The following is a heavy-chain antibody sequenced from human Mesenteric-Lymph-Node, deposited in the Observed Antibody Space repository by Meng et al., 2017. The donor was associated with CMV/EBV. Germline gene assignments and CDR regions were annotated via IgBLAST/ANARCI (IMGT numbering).Heavy chain of an antibody. CDR1: RYTFTCYA. CDR3: ARDHSSSWYYYFDY. Sequence: KASRYTFTCYAMHWVRQAPGQRLEWMGWINAGNGNTKYSQKFQGRVTITRDTSASTAYMELSSLRSEDTAVYYCARDHSSSWYYYFDYWGQGTLVTVSS. V-gene: IGHV1-3*01. CDR2: INAGNGNT. J-gene: IGHJ4*02. D-gene: IGHD6-13*01.